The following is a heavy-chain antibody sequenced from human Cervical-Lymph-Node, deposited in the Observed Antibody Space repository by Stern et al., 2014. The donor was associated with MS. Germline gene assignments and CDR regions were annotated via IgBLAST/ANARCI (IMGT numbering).Heavy chain of an antibody. CDR1: GYTFTTHD. Sequence: QMQLVQSGAEVRKPGASVKVSCKASGYTFTTHDLNWVRQASGQGLEWMGWMNPNNGNTGYAQKFQGRVTMTRDTSTNTAYMELSSLTSEDTAVYYCARRDCSGGSCYMGVSHWGQGTLITVSS. D-gene: IGHD2-15*01. CDR2: MNPNNGNT. CDR3: ARRDCSGGSCYMGVSH. V-gene: IGHV1-8*01. J-gene: IGHJ4*02.